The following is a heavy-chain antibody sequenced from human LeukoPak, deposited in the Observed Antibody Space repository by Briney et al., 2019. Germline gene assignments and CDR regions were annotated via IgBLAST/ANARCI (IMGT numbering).Heavy chain of an antibody. D-gene: IGHD4/OR15-4a*01. V-gene: IGHV1-46*01. Sequence: ASVKVSCKASGYTFTNYYIRWVRQAPGQGLECMGIINPSGGSTSYAQKFQGRVTMTRDMSTSTVYMELSSLRAEDTAVYYCARRAGAYSHPYDYWGQGTLVTVSS. CDR2: INPSGGST. CDR3: ARRAGAYSHPYDY. J-gene: IGHJ4*02. CDR1: GYTFTNYY.